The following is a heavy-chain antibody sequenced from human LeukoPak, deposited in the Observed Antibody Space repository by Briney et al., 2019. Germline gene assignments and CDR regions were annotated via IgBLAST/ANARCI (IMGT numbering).Heavy chain of an antibody. Sequence: SETLSLTCTVSGGSIGGYYWNWIRQPPGKGLEWIGHIYSSGSTNYNPSLKSRVTISVDTSKNQFSLKLNSVTAADTAVYYCARLDVWGQGTTVTVSS. CDR1: GGSIGGYY. J-gene: IGHJ6*02. CDR3: ARLDV. V-gene: IGHV4-59*01. CDR2: IYSSGST.